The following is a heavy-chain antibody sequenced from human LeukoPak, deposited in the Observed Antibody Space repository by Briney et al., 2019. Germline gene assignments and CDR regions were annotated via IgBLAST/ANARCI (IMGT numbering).Heavy chain of an antibody. CDR1: GGSISSYY. V-gene: IGHV4-59*08. Sequence: KPSETLSLTCTVSGGSISSYYWSWIRQPPGKGLEWIGYIYYSGSTNYNPSLKSRVTISVDTSKNQFSLKLSSVTAADTAVYYCARHVRGIVYMDYWGQGTLVTVSS. J-gene: IGHJ4*02. CDR3: ARHVRGIVYMDY. CDR2: IYYSGST. D-gene: IGHD3-16*02.